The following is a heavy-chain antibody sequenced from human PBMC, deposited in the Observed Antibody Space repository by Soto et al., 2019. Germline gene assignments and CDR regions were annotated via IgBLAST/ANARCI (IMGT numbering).Heavy chain of an antibody. CDR3: ARDLPDKVSRDNWFDP. J-gene: IGHJ5*02. CDR1: GGTFSSYT. D-gene: IGHD2-8*01. Sequence: QVQLVQSGAEVKKPGSSVKVSCKVSGGTFSSYTISCVRQAPGQGLEWMGRIIHILGIANYAQKFPGRVTITADKSTSTAYMELSSLRSEDTAVDYCARDLPDKVSRDNWFDPWGQGTLVTVSS. CDR2: IIHILGIA. V-gene: IGHV1-69*08.